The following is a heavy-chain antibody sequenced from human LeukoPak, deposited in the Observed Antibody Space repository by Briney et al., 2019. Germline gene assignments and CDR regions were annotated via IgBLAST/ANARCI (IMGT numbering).Heavy chain of an antibody. J-gene: IGHJ4*02. V-gene: IGHV3-48*03. D-gene: IGHD5-24*01. CDR3: ARVVRDGYNRIDY. CDR1: GFTFSTYE. Sequence: GWCLRLSCAASGFTFSTYEMNWVRPAPGKGLDGVSYISAPGTTIYYADSVKGRFTISRDNAKNSLFLQMNSLRAEDTAVYYCARVVRDGYNRIDYWGQGTLVTVSS. CDR2: ISAPGTTI.